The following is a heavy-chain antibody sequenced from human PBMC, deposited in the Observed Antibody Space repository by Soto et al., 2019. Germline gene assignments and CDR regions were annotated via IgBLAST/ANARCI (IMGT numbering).Heavy chain of an antibody. D-gene: IGHD3-16*01. CDR2: ISYDGSTD. CDR3: AKEGGTGRTGGDTRYRYDC. V-gene: IGHV3-30*18. CDR1: GFAFSTYG. Sequence: QVQLVESGGGVVQPGGSLRLSCAASGFAFSTYGMHWVRQAPGKGLEWLAVISYDGSTDYYADSVKGRFTISRDNPKNKMYMQMNSMRPDEKAVYFCAKEGGTGRTGGDTRYRYDCWGQGTLVTVSS. J-gene: IGHJ4*02.